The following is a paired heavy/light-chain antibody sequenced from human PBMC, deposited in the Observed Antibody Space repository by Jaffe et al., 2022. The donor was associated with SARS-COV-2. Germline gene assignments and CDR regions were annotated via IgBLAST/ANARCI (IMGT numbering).Light chain of an antibody. J-gene: IGLJ2*01. V-gene: IGLV1-44*01. CDR2: TNN. CDR1: SSNIGSNT. Sequence: QSVLTQPPSASGTPGQRVTISCSGSSSNIGSNTVNWFQQLPGTAPKLLIYTNNRRPSGVPDRFSGSKSGTSASLAISGLQSEDEAEYYCAAWDDSLNGPVFGGGTKLTVL. CDR3: AAWDDSLNGPV.
Heavy chain of an antibody. V-gene: IGHV1-69*01. J-gene: IGHJ6*03. D-gene: IGHD3-22*01. CDR2: IIPIFGTT. CDR3: ARGGDYYDIGGYPNYYYNMDV. Sequence: QVQLVQSGAEVKKPGSSVKVSCKASGGTFSSYAISWVRQAPGQGLEWMGGIIPIFGTTKYAQKFQGRVTITADETTNTVYMGLNSLRSEDTAVYYCARGGDYYDIGGYPNYYYNMDVWGKGTTVTVSS. CDR1: GGTFSSYA.